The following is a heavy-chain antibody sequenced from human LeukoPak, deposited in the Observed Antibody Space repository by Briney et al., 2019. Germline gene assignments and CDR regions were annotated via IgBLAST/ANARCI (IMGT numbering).Heavy chain of an antibody. CDR2: ISAYNGNT. CDR1: GYTFTSYG. J-gene: IGHJ4*02. CDR3: ARGGSYYCDY. Sequence: ASVKVSFKASGYTFTSYGISWVRQAPGQGIGWMGLISAYNGNTNYAQKLQGRVTMTTDTSTRTDYMELRSLRSEDTAVYYCARGGSYYCDYWGEGTLVSVCS. D-gene: IGHD1-26*01. V-gene: IGHV1-18*01.